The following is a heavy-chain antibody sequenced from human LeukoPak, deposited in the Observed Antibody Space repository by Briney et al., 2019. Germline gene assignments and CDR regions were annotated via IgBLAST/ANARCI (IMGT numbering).Heavy chain of an antibody. CDR2: ISSSSSYI. V-gene: IGHV3-21*01. D-gene: IGHD3-22*01. Sequence: PGGSLRLSCAASGFTFSSYSMNWVRQAPGKGLEWVSSISSSSSYIYYADSVKGRFTISRDNAKNSLYLQMNSLRAEDTAVYYCARDLQPRPYYYDSSGYYEGDDAFDIWGQGTMVTVSS. CDR3: ARDLQPRPYYYDSSGYYEGDDAFDI. CDR1: GFTFSSYS. J-gene: IGHJ3*02.